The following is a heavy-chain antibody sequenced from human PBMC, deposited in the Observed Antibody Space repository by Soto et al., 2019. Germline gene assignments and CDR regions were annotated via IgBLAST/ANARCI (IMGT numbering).Heavy chain of an antibody. J-gene: IGHJ6*02. CDR1: GGTFSSYA. Sequence: QAQLVQSGAEVKKPGSSVKVSCKASGGTFSSYAISWVRQAPGQGLEWMAGIIPLFGTADYAQKFQGRVTITADEFTSTAYMELSSLRSEDTAVYYCASNYGDYRYYYGMDVWGQGTTVTVSS. D-gene: IGHD4-17*01. CDR3: ASNYGDYRYYYGMDV. V-gene: IGHV1-69*12. CDR2: IIPLFGTA.